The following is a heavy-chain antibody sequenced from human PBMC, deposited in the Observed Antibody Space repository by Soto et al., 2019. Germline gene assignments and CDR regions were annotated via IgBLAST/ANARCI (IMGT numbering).Heavy chain of an antibody. CDR3: ARGDSSGYYYPSYYFDY. J-gene: IGHJ4*02. V-gene: IGHV1-46*01. D-gene: IGHD3-22*01. Sequence: ASVKVSCKASGGPVSSYAISWVRQAPGQGLEWMGGINPSGGSTSYAQKFQGRVTMTRDTSTSTVYMELSSLRSEDTAVYYCARGDSSGYYYPSYYFDYWGQGTLVTVSS. CDR1: GGPVSSYA. CDR2: INPSGGST.